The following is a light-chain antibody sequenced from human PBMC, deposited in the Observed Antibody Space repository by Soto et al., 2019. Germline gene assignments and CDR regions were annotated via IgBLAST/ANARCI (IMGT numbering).Light chain of an antibody. J-gene: IGLJ1*01. V-gene: IGLV2-23*01. CDR3: CSYATTFYV. CDR1: SSDVGSYNL. Sequence: QSALTQPASVSGSPGQSITISCTGTSSDVGSYNLVSWYQQHPGKAPKLMIYEGSKRPSGVSNRFSGSNSGTSASLAITGLQAEDEADYYCCSYATTFYVFGSGTKVTVL. CDR2: EGS.